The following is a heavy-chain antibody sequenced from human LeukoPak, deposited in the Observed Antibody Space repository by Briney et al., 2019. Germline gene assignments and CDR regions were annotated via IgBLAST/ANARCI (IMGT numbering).Heavy chain of an antibody. Sequence: GGSLRLSCAASGFTFSSYAMTWVRQAPGQGLDWVSAISGNTGATYYADSVKGRFTISRDNSKNTLYLQMNSLRAEDTAVYYCARKWWENWFDSWGQGSLVTVSS. J-gene: IGHJ5*01. CDR2: ISGNTGAT. CDR1: GFTFSSYA. D-gene: IGHD2-15*01. V-gene: IGHV3-23*01. CDR3: ARKWWENWFDS.